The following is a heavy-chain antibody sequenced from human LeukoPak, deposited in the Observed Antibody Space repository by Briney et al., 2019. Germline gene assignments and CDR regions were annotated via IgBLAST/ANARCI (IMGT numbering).Heavy chain of an antibody. CDR2: ISAYNGNT. V-gene: IGHV1-18*01. CDR1: GYTFTSYG. Sequence: ASVKVSCKASGYTFTSYGICWVRQAHGQGHERMGWISAYNGNTNYAQKPQGRVTMTTDKSTSTAYMELRRLRSDDTAVYYCAREKPGLVATIGAFDIWGQGTMVTVSS. J-gene: IGHJ3*02. CDR3: AREKPGLVATIGAFDI. D-gene: IGHD5-12*01.